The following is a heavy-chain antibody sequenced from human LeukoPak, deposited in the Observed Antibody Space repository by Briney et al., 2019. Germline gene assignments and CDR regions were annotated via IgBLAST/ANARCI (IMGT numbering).Heavy chain of an antibody. D-gene: IGHD3-22*01. V-gene: IGHV3-23*01. CDR1: GFTSSSYA. CDR3: AKSTSDSSGYYLDY. Sequence: GGSLRLSCAASGFTSSSYAMSWVRQAPGKGLEWVSAISGSGGSTYYADSVKGRFTISRDNSKNTLYLQMNSLRAEDTAVYYCAKSTSDSSGYYLDYWGQGTLVTVSS. J-gene: IGHJ4*02. CDR2: ISGSGGST.